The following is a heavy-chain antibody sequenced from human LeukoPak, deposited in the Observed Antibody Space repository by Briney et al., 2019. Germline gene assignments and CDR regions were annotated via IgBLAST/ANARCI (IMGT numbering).Heavy chain of an antibody. V-gene: IGHV3-7*03. Sequence: GGSLRLSCEASGFTFSNYWMTWVRQAPGKGLEWVANIKQDGSEKYYVDSVKGRFTISRDNAKNSLYLQMNSLRVEDTALYYCVRDIGSYYYDSGGYSYFHYWGQGTLVTVSS. CDR2: IKQDGSEK. CDR3: VRDIGSYYYDSGGYSYFHY. J-gene: IGHJ1*01. D-gene: IGHD3-22*01. CDR1: GFTFSNYW.